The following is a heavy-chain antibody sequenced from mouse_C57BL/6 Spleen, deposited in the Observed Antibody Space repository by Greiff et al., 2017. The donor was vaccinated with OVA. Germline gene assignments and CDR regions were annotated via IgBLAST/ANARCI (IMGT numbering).Heavy chain of an antibody. V-gene: IGHV1-19*01. CDR1: GYTFTDYY. Sequence: EVQLQQSGPVLVKPGASVKMSCKASGYTFTDYYMNWVKQSHGKSLEWIGVINPYNGGTSYNQKFKGKATLTVDKSSSTAYMELNSLTSEDSAVYYCARKETAQASWAYWGQGTLGTVSA. D-gene: IGHD3-2*02. J-gene: IGHJ3*01. CDR2: INPYNGGT. CDR3: ARKETAQASWAY.